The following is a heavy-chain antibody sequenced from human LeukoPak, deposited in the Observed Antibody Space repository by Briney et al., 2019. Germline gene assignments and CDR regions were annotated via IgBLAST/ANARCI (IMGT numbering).Heavy chain of an antibody. CDR2: IKQDGSEK. D-gene: IGHD3-10*01. Sequence: GGSLRLSCAASGFTFSSYWMSWVRRAPGKGLEWLANIKQDGSEKYYVDSVKGRFTISRDNAKNSLYLQMNSLRAEDTAVYYCASWGGNYYGSGSYAFDIWGQGTIVTVSS. J-gene: IGHJ3*02. CDR1: GFTFSSYW. CDR3: ASWGGNYYGSGSYAFDI. V-gene: IGHV3-7*01.